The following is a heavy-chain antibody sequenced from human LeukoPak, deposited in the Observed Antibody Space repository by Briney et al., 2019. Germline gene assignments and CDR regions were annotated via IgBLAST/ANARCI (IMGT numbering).Heavy chain of an antibody. D-gene: IGHD3-10*01. CDR3: ASTLLWFGEANIQH. Sequence: PGGSLRLSCAASGFTFSSYSMNWVRQAPGKGLEWVSSISSSSANIYYADSVKGRFTISRDNAKNSLYLQMNSLRADDTAVYYCASTLLWFGEANIQHWGQGTLVTVSS. CDR2: ISSSSANI. CDR1: GFTFSSYS. J-gene: IGHJ1*01. V-gene: IGHV3-21*04.